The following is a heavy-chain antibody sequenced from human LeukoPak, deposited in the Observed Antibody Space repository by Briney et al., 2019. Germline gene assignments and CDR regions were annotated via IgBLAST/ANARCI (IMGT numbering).Heavy chain of an antibody. CDR3: AREVDSSPLDNWFDP. J-gene: IGHJ5*02. Sequence: SETLSLTCTVSGGSISSSSYYWSWIRQPAGKGLEWIGRIYTSGSTNYNPSLKSRVTISVDTSKNQFSLKLSSVTAADTAVYYCAREVDSSPLDNWFDPWGQGTLVTVSS. V-gene: IGHV4-61*02. CDR1: GGSISSSSYY. CDR2: IYTSGST. D-gene: IGHD6-6*01.